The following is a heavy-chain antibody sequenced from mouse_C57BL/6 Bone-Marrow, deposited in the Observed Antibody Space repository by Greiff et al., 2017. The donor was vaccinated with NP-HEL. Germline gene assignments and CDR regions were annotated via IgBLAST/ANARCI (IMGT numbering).Heavy chain of an antibody. Sequence: QVQLQQSGPGLVQPSQSLSITCTVSGFSLTSYGVHWVRQSPGKGLEWLGVIWRGGSTDYNAAFMSRLSITKDNSKSQVFLKMNSLQADDTAIYYCAKKRNYEGKGYAMDYWGQGTSVTVSS. CDR3: AKKRNYEGKGYAMDY. D-gene: IGHD2-1*01. V-gene: IGHV2-5*01. CDR1: GFSLTSYG. CDR2: IWRGGST. J-gene: IGHJ4*01.